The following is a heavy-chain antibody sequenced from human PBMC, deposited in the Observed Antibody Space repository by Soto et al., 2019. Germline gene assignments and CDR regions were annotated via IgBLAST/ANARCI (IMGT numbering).Heavy chain of an antibody. CDR2: ISYDGSNK. J-gene: IGHJ6*02. CDR1: GFTFSSYA. V-gene: IGHV3-30-3*01. Sequence: QVQLVESGGGVVQPGRSLRLSCAASGFTFSSYAMHWVRQAPGKGLEWVAVISYDGSNKYYADSVKGRFTISRDNSKNTLYLQMNSLRAEDTAVYYCARDVGGINGMDVRGQGTTVTVSS. D-gene: IGHD2-21*01. CDR3: ARDVGGINGMDV.